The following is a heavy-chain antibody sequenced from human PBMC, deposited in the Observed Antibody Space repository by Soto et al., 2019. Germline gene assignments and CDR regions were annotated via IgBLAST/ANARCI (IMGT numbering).Heavy chain of an antibody. CDR3: ARAPRIAAAGTPPYYYMDV. J-gene: IGHJ6*03. Sequence: GASVKVSCKDSGYTFTICDINWVRQATGQGLEWMGWMNPNSGNTGYAQKFQGRVTMTRNTSISTAYMELSSLRSEDTAVYYCARAPRIAAAGTPPYYYMDVWGKGTTVTVSS. D-gene: IGHD6-13*01. V-gene: IGHV1-8*01. CDR2: MNPNSGNT. CDR1: GYTFTICD.